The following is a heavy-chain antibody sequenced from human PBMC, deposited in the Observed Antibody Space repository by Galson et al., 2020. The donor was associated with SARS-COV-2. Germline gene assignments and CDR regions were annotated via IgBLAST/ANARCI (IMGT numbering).Heavy chain of an antibody. D-gene: IGHD3-3*01. J-gene: IGHJ6*03. CDR3: ARGSITIYYYYYYYMDV. CDR2: ISSSGSTI. CDR1: GFTFSDYY. Sequence: GGSLRLSCAASGFTFSDYYMNWIRQAPGKGLEWVSYISSSGSTIYYADSVKGRFTISRDNAKNSLYLQMNSLRAEDTAVYYCARGSITIYYYYYYYMDVWGKGTTVTVSS. V-gene: IGHV3-11*04.